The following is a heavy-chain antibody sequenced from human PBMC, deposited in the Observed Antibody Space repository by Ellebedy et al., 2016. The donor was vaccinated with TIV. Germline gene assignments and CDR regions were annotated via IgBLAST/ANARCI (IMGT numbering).Heavy chain of an antibody. CDR2: TYYRSKWFY. CDR1: GDSVSRNSVA. V-gene: IGHV6-1*01. CDR3: ARGFYIDCPGCMNV. J-gene: IGHJ6*02. D-gene: IGHD3-9*01. Sequence: SQTLSLTCAISGDSVSRNSVAWNWIRQSTSRGLEWLGRTYYRSKWFYDYAVSVKSRITINPDTSKNQLSLQLNSLTPEDTAVYYCARGFYIDCPGCMNVWGQGTTVTVSS.